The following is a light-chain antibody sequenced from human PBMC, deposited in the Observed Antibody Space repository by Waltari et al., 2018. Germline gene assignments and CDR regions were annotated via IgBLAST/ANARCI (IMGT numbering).Light chain of an antibody. CDR1: QSVSYN. J-gene: IGKJ5*01. CDR3: QQYNRWPPIT. CDR2: DAS. V-gene: IGKV3-15*01. Sequence: EIVMTQSPATLSVSPGETATLSCRASQSVSYNVAWYQKKPGQAPRLLIYDASTRATSIPAKFRGSGSGTEFTLTISSLQSEDFAVYYCQQYNRWPPITFGHGTRLEIK.